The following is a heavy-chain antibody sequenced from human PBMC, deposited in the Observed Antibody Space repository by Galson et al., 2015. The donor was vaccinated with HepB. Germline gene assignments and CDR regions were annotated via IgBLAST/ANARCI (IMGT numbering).Heavy chain of an antibody. J-gene: IGHJ5*02. V-gene: IGHV1-3*01. Sequence: SVKVSCKASGYIFNNYGVHWVRQAPGQRLEWMGWINAGNGDRKYSQKFQGRVTITRDTSASTAYMELSSLRSEDTAIYYCARGVARAAPNWLDPWGQGALVIVSS. CDR1: GYIFNNYG. D-gene: IGHD5-12*01. CDR3: ARGVARAAPNWLDP. CDR2: INAGNGDR.